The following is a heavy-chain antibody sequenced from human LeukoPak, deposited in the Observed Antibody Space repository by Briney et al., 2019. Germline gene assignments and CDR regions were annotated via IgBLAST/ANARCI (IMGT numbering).Heavy chain of an antibody. Sequence: KPSETLSLTCTVSGGSSSDTTYYWTWIRRPPGKGLEWIASIYFSETKYNPSLKSRVTISGDTSKNQFSLKLSSVTAADTAVYYCASPSKLVISRGGFDIWGQGTVVTVSA. CDR3: ASPSKLVISRGGFDI. CDR1: GGSSSDTTYY. J-gene: IGHJ3*02. CDR2: IYFSET. V-gene: IGHV4-39*01. D-gene: IGHD3-22*01.